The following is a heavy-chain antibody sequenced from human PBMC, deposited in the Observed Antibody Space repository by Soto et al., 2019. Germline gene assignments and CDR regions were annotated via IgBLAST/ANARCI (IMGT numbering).Heavy chain of an antibody. CDR1: GFSVSSNY. Sequence: GGSLRLSCAASGFSVSSNYMNWVRQAPGKGLEWVSVIYSGGSTHYADSVRGRFTVSRDNSKNTLYLQMNSLRAEDTAMYYCARGSGIMAPYYFDYWGQGTLVTVSS. D-gene: IGHD1-26*01. CDR2: IYSGGST. J-gene: IGHJ4*02. V-gene: IGHV3-53*01. CDR3: ARGSGIMAPYYFDY.